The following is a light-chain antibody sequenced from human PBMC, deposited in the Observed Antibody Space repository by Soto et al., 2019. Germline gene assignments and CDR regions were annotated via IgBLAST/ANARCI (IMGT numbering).Light chain of an antibody. CDR3: QQYNNGPPWT. CDR1: QSVSNN. J-gene: IGKJ1*01. CDR2: DAS. Sequence: ILMTQSPATLSVSPGERATLSCRASQSVSNNLAWYQQKPGQAPRLLIYDASTRATGIPARFSGSGSGTELALTICGVRSEDYAGNYCQQYNNGPPWTSGQGTKVEIK. V-gene: IGKV3-15*01.